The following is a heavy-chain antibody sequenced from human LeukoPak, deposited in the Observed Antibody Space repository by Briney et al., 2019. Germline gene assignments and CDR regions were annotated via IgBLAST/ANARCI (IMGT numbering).Heavy chain of an antibody. Sequence: SGGSLRLSCAASGFTFNDYGMSWVRQAPGKGLEWVSGINWNGGSAYYADSVKGRFTISRDNAKNSLSLQMNSLRVEDTALFYCVRASYSSGYYYSEVLDYWGRGTLVTVSS. V-gene: IGHV3-20*04. CDR3: VRASYSSGYYYSEVLDY. CDR1: GFTFNDYG. CDR2: INWNGGSA. D-gene: IGHD3-22*01. J-gene: IGHJ4*02.